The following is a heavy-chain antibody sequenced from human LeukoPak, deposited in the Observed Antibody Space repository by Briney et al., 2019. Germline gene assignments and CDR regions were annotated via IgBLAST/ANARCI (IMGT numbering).Heavy chain of an antibody. D-gene: IGHD5-12*01. V-gene: IGHV3-30*18. CDR2: ISYDGSGE. Sequence: GGSLRLSCAASGFIFSRFGMHWVRQPPGKGLEWVSVISYDGSGEHYADSVKGRFIISRDDSKNILYLQMTSLTTEDTATYYCAKGKPNSGYDSVGVTIDDFDYWGRGTLVTVSS. CDR3: AKGKPNSGYDSVGVTIDDFDY. CDR1: GFIFSRFG. J-gene: IGHJ4*02.